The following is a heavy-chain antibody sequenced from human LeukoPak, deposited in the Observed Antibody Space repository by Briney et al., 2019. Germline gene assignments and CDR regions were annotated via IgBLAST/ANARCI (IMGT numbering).Heavy chain of an antibody. CDR2: IVGNGVST. V-gene: IGHV3-23*01. J-gene: IGHJ4*02. CDR3: TKWGDYDGSTGYYDSDY. D-gene: IGHD3-9*01. CDR1: GFTFRNYA. Sequence: PGASLRLSCAASGFTFRNYAMSWVRQAPGKGLEWVSAIVGNGVSTYYADSVQGRFTISRDNSKNTLYLQMNSLRAEDTALYYCTKWGDYDGSTGYYDSDYWGQGPLVTVSS.